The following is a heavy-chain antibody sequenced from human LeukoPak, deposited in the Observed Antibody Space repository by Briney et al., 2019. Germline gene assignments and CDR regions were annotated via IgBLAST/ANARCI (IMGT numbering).Heavy chain of an antibody. V-gene: IGHV1-8*01. CDR3: AVVVVPAARSPGAFDI. Sequence: ASVKVSCKASGYTFTSHDINWVRQATGQGLEWMGWMNPNSGNTGYAQKFQGRVTMTRNTSISAAYMELSSLRSEDTAVYYCAVVVVPAARSPGAFDIWGQGTMVTVSS. CDR1: GYTFTSHD. CDR2: MNPNSGNT. D-gene: IGHD2-2*01. J-gene: IGHJ3*02.